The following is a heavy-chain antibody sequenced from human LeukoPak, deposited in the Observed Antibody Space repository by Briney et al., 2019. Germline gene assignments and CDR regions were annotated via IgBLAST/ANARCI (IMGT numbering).Heavy chain of an antibody. CDR2: INNDGSTT. CDR1: GFTFSSYW. Sequence: GGSLRLSCAASGFTFSSYWMHWVRQAPGKGLVWASRINNDGSTTNYADSVKGRFTISRDNAKNTLYLQMNSLRAEDTAVYYCARGLDYWGQGTLVTVSS. CDR3: ARGLDY. J-gene: IGHJ4*02. V-gene: IGHV3-74*01.